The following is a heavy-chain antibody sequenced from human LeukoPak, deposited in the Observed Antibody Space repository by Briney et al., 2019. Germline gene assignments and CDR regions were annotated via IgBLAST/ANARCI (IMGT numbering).Heavy chain of an antibody. Sequence: SETLSLICTVSGGSISSYYWSWLRQPPGKGLEWIGYIYYTGSTNYNPSLESRVTISVDTSKNHFSLKLTSVTAADTAMYYCARSTSASYHHAFDIWGQGTVVTVSS. V-gene: IGHV4-59*01. J-gene: IGHJ3*02. D-gene: IGHD1-26*01. CDR3: ARSTSASYHHAFDI. CDR1: GGSISSYY. CDR2: IYYTGST.